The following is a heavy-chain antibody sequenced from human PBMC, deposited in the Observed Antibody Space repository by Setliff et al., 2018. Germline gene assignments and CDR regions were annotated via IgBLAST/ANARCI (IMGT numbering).Heavy chain of an antibody. CDR2: FYSFGSI. CDR3: ARQPYSTTYYYYYYYMDV. Sequence: SETLSLTCAVSGAAISTYHWSWLRQPPGKGLEWIGSFYSFGSIYYSPSLKNRVTISGDTSSNQFSLNLNSVTAADTAVYYCARQPYSTTYYYYYYYMDVWGKGTTVTVSS. V-gene: IGHV4-59*04. D-gene: IGHD6-13*01. CDR1: GAAISTYH. J-gene: IGHJ6*03.